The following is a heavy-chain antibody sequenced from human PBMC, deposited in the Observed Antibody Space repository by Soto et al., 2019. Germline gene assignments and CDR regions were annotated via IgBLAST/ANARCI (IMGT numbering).Heavy chain of an antibody. J-gene: IGHJ2*01. D-gene: IGHD4-17*01. CDR1: GFTFSSYG. CDR2: IWYDGSNK. V-gene: IGHV3-33*01. Sequence: QVQLVESGGGVVQPGRSLRLSCAASGFTFSSYGMHWVRQAPGKGLEWVAVIWYDGSNKYYADSVKGRFTISRDNSKNTLYLLMNSLRAEDTAVYYCARDTPATVVTPGPYFDLWGRGTLVTVSS. CDR3: ARDTPATVVTPGPYFDL.